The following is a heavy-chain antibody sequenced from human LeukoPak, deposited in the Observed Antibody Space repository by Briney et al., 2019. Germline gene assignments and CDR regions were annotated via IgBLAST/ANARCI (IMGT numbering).Heavy chain of an antibody. CDR1: GFTFSSYA. Sequence: GGSLRLSCAASGFTFSSYAMSWVRQAPGKGLEWVSAISGSGGSTYYADSVKGRFTISRDNSKNTLYLQMNSLRAEDTAVYYCATRDGYHSYFDYWGQGTLVTVSS. J-gene: IGHJ4*02. CDR2: ISGSGGST. V-gene: IGHV3-23*01. CDR3: ATRDGYHSYFDY. D-gene: IGHD5-24*01.